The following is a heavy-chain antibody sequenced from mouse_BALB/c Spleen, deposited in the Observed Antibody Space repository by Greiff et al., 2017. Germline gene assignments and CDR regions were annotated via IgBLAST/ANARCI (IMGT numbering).Heavy chain of an antibody. CDR1: GFNIKDYY. Sequence: DVQLQESGAELVRSGASVKLSCTASGFNIKDYYMHWVKQRPEQGLEWIGWIDPENGDTEYAPKFQGKATMTADTSSNTAYLQLSSLTSEDTAVYYCNARGGAMDYWGQGTSVTVSS. CDR2: IDPENGDT. J-gene: IGHJ4*01. V-gene: IGHV14-4*02. CDR3: NARGGAMDY.